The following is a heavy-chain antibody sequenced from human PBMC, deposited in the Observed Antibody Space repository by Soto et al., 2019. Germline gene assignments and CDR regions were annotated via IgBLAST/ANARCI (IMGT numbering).Heavy chain of an antibody. CDR3: ARGLISGYYLYDAFDI. CDR2: INHSGST. Sequence: SDTLSLTCAVYGRSFSGYYWCWTRQPPGKGLEWIGEINHSGSTNYNPSLKSRVTISVDTSKNQFSLKLSSVTAADTAVYYCARGLISGYYLYDAFDIWGQGTMVTVS. D-gene: IGHD3-22*01. CDR1: GRSFSGYY. V-gene: IGHV4-34*01. J-gene: IGHJ3*02.